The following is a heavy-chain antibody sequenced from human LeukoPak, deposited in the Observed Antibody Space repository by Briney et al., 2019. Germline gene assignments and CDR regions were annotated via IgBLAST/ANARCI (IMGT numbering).Heavy chain of an antibody. CDR2: VNSDGSST. Sequence: QPGGSLRLSCAASGFTFSSYWMHWVRQAPGKGLVWVSRVNSDGSSTTSADSVKGRFTISRDNAKNKLYLQMNSLRAEDTAVYYCARDRDDSSGYYLDYWGQGTLVTVSS. D-gene: IGHD3-22*01. V-gene: IGHV3-74*01. CDR1: GFTFSSYW. CDR3: ARDRDDSSGYYLDY. J-gene: IGHJ4*02.